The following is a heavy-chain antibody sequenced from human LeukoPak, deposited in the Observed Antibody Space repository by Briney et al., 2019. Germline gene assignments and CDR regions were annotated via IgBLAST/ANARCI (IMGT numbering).Heavy chain of an antibody. J-gene: IGHJ3*02. CDR1: GFTFSSYG. D-gene: IGHD1-14*01. CDR2: ISYDGSNK. V-gene: IGHV3-30*03. Sequence: GGSLRLSCAASGFTFSSYGMHWVRQAPGKGLEWVAVISYDGSNKYYADSVKGRFTISRDNSKSTLYLQMNSLRAEDMALYYCARKGPYAFDIWGQGTMSPSLQ. CDR3: ARKGPYAFDI.